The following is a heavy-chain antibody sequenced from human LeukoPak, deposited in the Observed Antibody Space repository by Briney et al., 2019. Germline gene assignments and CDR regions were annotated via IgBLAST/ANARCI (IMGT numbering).Heavy chain of an antibody. D-gene: IGHD2-2*01. Sequence: VASVKVSCKASGGTFSSYAISWVRQAPGQGLEWMGGIIPIFGTANYAQKFQGRVTITADESTSTAYMELSSLRSEDTAVYYCAREDGVVVVPAAMPPSAYDMDVWGQGTTVTVSS. V-gene: IGHV1-69*13. CDR3: AREDGVVVVPAAMPPSAYDMDV. CDR1: GGTFSSYA. J-gene: IGHJ6*02. CDR2: IIPIFGTA.